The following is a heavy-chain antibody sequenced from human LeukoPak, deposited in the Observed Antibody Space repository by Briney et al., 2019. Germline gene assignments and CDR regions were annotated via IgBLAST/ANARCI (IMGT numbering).Heavy chain of an antibody. D-gene: IGHD2-15*01. CDR2: INHSGST. CDR3: ARDEDTLSGPIGFDY. Sequence: PSETLSLTCAVYGGSFSDYYWSWIRQPPGKGLEWIGEINHSGSTNYNPSLKSRVTISVDTSKNQFSLKLSSLTAADTAVYYCARDEDTLSGPIGFDYWGQGTLVTVSS. CDR1: GGSFSDYY. J-gene: IGHJ4*02. V-gene: IGHV4-34*01.